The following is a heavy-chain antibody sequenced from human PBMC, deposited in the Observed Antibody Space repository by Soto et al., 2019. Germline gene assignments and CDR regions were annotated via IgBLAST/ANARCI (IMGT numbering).Heavy chain of an antibody. CDR3: ASRDPGTSVDY. Sequence: SETLFLTCAVSGGSFTSNNWWTWVRQPPGQGLEWIGEIYRTGSTNYNPSLKSRVTISLDKSENQFSLKVTSLTAADTAVYYCASRDPGTSVDYWGQGTLVTVSS. CDR1: GGSFTSNNW. J-gene: IGHJ4*02. CDR2: IYRTGST. V-gene: IGHV4-4*02. D-gene: IGHD1-7*01.